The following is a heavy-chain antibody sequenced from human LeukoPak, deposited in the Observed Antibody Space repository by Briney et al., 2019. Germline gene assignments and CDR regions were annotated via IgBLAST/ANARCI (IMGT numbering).Heavy chain of an antibody. V-gene: IGHV3-30-3*01. J-gene: IGHJ4*02. CDR2: ISYDGSNK. CDR3: ARAPSDDYGDYYFDY. CDR1: GFTFSSYA. Sequence: PGGSLRLSCAASGFTFSSYAMHWVRQAPGKGLEWVAVISYDGSNKYYADSVKGRFTISRDNSKNTLYLQMNSLRAEDTAVYYCARAPSDDYGDYYFDYWGQGTLVTVSS. D-gene: IGHD4-17*01.